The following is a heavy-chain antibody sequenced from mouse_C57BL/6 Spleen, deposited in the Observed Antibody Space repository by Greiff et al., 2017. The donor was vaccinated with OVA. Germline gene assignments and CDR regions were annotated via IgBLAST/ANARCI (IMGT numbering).Heavy chain of an antibody. CDR2: INPNNGGT. CDR3: AVERAAQATGDY. V-gene: IGHV1-26*01. D-gene: IGHD3-2*02. Sequence: VQLQQSGPELVKPGASVKISCKASGYTFTDYYMNWVKQSHGKSLEWIGDINPNNGGTSYNQKFKGKATLTVDKSSSTAYMELRSLTSEDSAVYYGAVERAAQATGDYWGQGTTLTVSS. CDR1: GYTFTDYY. J-gene: IGHJ2*01.